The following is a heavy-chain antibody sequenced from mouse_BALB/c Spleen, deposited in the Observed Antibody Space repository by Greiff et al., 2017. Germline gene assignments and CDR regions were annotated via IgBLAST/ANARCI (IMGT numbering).Heavy chain of an antibody. Sequence: LKQPGSELVRPGASVKLSCKASGYTFTSYWMHWVKQRPGQGLEWIGNIYPGSGSTNYDEKFKSKATLTVDTSSSTAYMQLSSLTSEDSAVYYCTRYKRAMDYWGQGTSVTVSS. J-gene: IGHJ4*01. CDR2: IYPGSGST. CDR3: TRYKRAMDY. V-gene: IGHV1S22*01. D-gene: IGHD3-3*01. CDR1: GYTFTSYW.